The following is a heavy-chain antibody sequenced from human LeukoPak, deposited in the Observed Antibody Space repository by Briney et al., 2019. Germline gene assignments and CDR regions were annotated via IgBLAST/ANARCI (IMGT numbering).Heavy chain of an antibody. V-gene: IGHV3-9*01. CDR2: ISWNSGSI. J-gene: IGHJ4*02. Sequence: GRSLRLSCAASGFTFDDYAMHWVRQAPGKGLEWVSGISWNSGSIGYADSVKGRFTISRDNTKNLLYLQMNSLRAEDTSVYYCARDAYYGSGSPQNYWGQGTLVTVSS. D-gene: IGHD3-10*01. CDR1: GFTFDDYA. CDR3: ARDAYYGSGSPQNY.